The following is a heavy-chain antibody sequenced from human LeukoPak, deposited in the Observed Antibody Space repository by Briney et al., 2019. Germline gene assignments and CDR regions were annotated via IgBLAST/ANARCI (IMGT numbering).Heavy chain of an antibody. CDR3: ARSRREATVVSLDY. CDR1: GGSISSGGYY. CDR2: IYYSGST. Sequence: SQTLSLTCTVSGGSISSGGYYWSWIRQHPGKGLEWIGYIYYSGSTYYNPSLKSRVTIPVDTSKNQFSLKLSSVTAADTAVYYCARSRREATVVSLDYWGQGTLVTVSS. D-gene: IGHD4-23*01. V-gene: IGHV4-31*03. J-gene: IGHJ4*02.